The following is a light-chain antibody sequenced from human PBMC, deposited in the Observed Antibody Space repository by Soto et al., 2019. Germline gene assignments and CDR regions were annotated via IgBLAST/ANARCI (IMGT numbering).Light chain of an antibody. Sequence: EIVLTPSPGTLSLSPGERATLSCRASQSVSSSSLAWYQQKPGQAPRLLIYGASSRATGIPDRFSGSGSGTDFTLTSSRLEPEDFAVYYCQQYGSSPWTFGQGTKVEIK. V-gene: IGKV3-20*01. CDR3: QQYGSSPWT. CDR2: GAS. CDR1: QSVSSSS. J-gene: IGKJ1*01.